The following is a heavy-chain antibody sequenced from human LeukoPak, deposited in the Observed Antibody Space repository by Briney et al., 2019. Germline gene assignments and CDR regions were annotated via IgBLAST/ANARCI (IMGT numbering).Heavy chain of an antibody. Sequence: GGSLRLSCAGSGFMFRNHGMNWVRQAPGKGLEWLSTISGSGDNTYYADSVKGRFTVSRDNSKNTLYLQMNSLRVEDTAMYYCAKGAYYADWGQGTLVTVSS. CDR2: ISGSGDNT. D-gene: IGHD3-3*01. CDR1: GFMFRNHG. CDR3: AKGAYYAD. V-gene: IGHV3-23*01. J-gene: IGHJ4*02.